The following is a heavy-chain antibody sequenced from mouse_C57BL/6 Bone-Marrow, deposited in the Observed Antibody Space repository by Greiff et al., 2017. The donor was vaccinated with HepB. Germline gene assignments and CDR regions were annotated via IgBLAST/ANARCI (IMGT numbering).Heavy chain of an antibody. D-gene: IGHD3-2*02. CDR2: ISYDGSN. J-gene: IGHJ4*01. CDR1: GYSITSGYY. V-gene: IGHV3-6*01. CDR3: AREPPRLDSSGYVAMDY. Sequence: EVQRVESGPGLVKPSQSLSLTCSVTGYSITSGYYWNWIRQFPGNKLEWMGYISYDGSNNYNPSLKNRISITRDTSKNQFFLKLNSVTTEDTATYYCAREPPRLDSSGYVAMDYWGQGTSVTVSS.